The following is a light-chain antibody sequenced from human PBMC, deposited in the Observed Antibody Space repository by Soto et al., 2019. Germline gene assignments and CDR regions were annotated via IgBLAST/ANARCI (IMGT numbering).Light chain of an antibody. Sequence: QSLLTQPPSVSGAPGQRVTISCTGSSSNIGAGYNVHWYQRLPGTAPKLLIAGNNNRPSGVPDRFSGSKSGTSASLAITGLQAEDEADYYCQSFDTRPSRVVLGRGTQLTVL. V-gene: IGLV1-40*01. CDR1: SSNIGAGYN. CDR2: GNN. J-gene: IGLJ7*01. CDR3: QSFDTRPSRVV.